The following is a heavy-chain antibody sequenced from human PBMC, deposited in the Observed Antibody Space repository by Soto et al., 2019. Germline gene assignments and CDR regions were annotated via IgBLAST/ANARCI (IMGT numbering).Heavy chain of an antibody. D-gene: IGHD1-26*01. V-gene: IGHV1-69*01. J-gene: IGHJ3*02. CDR1: GGTFSSYA. Sequence: QVQLVQSGAEVKKPGSSVKVSCKASGGTFSSYAISWVRQAPGQGLEWIGGIIPIFGTANYAQKFQGRVTITADESTSTAYMELGSMRSEETAVYYCAREGGYSGRYAGVGAFDIWGHGTMVTVSS. CDR3: AREGGYSGRYAGVGAFDI. CDR2: IIPIFGTA.